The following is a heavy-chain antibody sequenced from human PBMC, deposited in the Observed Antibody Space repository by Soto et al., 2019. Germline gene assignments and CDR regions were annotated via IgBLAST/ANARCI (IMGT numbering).Heavy chain of an antibody. V-gene: IGHV3-11*06. J-gene: IGHJ5*02. CDR3: ARSPDLRVPAASGWYDP. CDR2: ISSSSSYT. D-gene: IGHD2-2*01. CDR1: GFTFSDYY. Sequence: GGSLRLSCAASGFTFSDYYMSWIRQAPGKGLEWVSYISSSSSYTNYADSVKGRFTISRDNAKNSLYLQMNSLRAEDTAVYYCARSPDLRVPAASGWYDPWGQGTLVTVSS.